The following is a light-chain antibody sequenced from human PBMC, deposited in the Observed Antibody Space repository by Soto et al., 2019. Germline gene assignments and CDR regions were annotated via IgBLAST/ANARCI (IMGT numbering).Light chain of an antibody. J-gene: IGKJ2*01. CDR3: MQGPHWPQGT. CDR1: HSLMYSDGISY. Sequence: DVVMTQSPLSLPVTLGQPASISCRSSHSLMYSDGISYLSWFQQRPGQSPRRLIYKASTRDSWGPSRXXGSRAAPDFKLEISRMEADDVGAYYCMQGPHWPQGTFGQGTTQEIK. V-gene: IGKV2-30*01. CDR2: KAS.